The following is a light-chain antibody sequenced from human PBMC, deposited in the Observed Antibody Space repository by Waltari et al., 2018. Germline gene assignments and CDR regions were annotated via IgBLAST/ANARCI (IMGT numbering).Light chain of an antibody. CDR3: QQYYSTPGWT. CDR1: QSVLYSSNNKNY. J-gene: IGKJ1*01. CDR2: WAS. Sequence: DIVMTQSPDSLAVSLGERATINCKSSQSVLYSSNNKNYLAWYQQKPGQTPKLLIYWASTRESGVPDRFSGSGSGTDFTLTISSLQAEDVAVYYCQQYYSTPGWTFGQGTKVEIK. V-gene: IGKV4-1*01.